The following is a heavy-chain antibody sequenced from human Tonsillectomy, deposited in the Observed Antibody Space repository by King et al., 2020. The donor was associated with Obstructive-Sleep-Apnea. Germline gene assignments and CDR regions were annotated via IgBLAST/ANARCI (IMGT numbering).Heavy chain of an antibody. V-gene: IGHV3-69-1*01. CDR2: ISSRNSI. Sequence: VQLVESGGGLAQPGGSLRLSCAASGFTFNTYFMNWVRQAPGKGLECISYISSRNSIYYADSVKGRFTTSRDNAKNTLYLQMNSLRAEDTAVYYCARNSGSYYDAFDIWGQGTLVTVSS. J-gene: IGHJ3*02. D-gene: IGHD1-26*01. CDR3: ARNSGSYYDAFDI. CDR1: GFTFNTYF.